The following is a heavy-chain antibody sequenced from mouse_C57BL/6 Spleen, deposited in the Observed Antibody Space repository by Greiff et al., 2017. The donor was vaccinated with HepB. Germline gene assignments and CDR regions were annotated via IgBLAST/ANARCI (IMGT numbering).Heavy chain of an antibody. CDR1: GYTFTSYW. CDR2: IHPNSGST. V-gene: IGHV1-64*01. J-gene: IGHJ3*01. Sequence: QVQLQQPGAELVKPGASVKLSCKASGYTFTSYWMHWVKQRPGQGLEWIGMIHPNSGSTNYNEKFKSKATLTVDKSSSTAYMQRSSLTSEDSAVYYCARADGNTEGFAYWGQGTLVTVSA. CDR3: ARADGNTEGFAY. D-gene: IGHD2-1*01.